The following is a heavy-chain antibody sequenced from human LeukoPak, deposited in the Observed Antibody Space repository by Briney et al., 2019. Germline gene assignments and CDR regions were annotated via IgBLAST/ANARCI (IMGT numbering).Heavy chain of an antibody. D-gene: IGHD4-17*01. Sequence: SETLSLTCTVSGGAISNYYWNWVREPPGEGLGWGGYVYYSGSTKYNPSLKSRVNISVDTSDNQFSLKLTSLTAADTAVYYCARDLGYRGNYGAFDIWGQRTRVTVSS. V-gene: IGHV4-59*12. J-gene: IGHJ3*02. CDR3: ARDLGYRGNYGAFDI. CDR1: GGAISNYY. CDR2: VYYSGST.